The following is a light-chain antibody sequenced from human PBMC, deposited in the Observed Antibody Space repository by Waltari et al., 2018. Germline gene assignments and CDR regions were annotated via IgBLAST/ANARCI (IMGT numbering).Light chain of an antibody. Sequence: EIVLTQSPATLSLSPGERATLSCRASQRVSTYLAWYQQKQKPGQAPRLLIYDASNRATGIPARFSGSGSGTDFTLTISGLEPEDSAIYYCQQRSSWPLTFGGGTKVEIK. CDR2: DAS. CDR3: QQRSSWPLT. V-gene: IGKV3-11*01. J-gene: IGKJ4*01. CDR1: QRVSTY.